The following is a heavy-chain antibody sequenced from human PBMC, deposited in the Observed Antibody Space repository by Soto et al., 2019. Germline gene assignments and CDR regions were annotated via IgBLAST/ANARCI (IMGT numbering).Heavy chain of an antibody. V-gene: IGHV4-61*01. CDR2: VFYTGSA. J-gene: IGHJ5*02. D-gene: IGHD2-15*01. CDR1: GGSVNGGSYY. CDR3: ARGKLPRRGYFEP. Sequence: QVQLQESGPGLVKPSETLSLTFNVSGGSVNGGSYYWSWSRQPPGKGLDGIGYVFYTGSATYNLSLKSRATISVDTSKNQFSLRLNSVTAADTAVYYCARGKLPRRGYFEPWGQGTLVAVSS.